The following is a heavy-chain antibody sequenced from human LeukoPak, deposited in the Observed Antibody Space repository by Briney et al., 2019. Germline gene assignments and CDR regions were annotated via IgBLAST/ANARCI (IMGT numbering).Heavy chain of an antibody. CDR1: GGSISSSNW. V-gene: IGHV4-4*02. CDR3: ASSLGFPYYFDY. D-gene: IGHD5-12*01. J-gene: IGHJ4*02. Sequence: PSGTLSLTCAVFGGSISSSNWWSWVRPPPGKGLEWIGEIYHSGSTNYNPSLKSRVTISVDKSKNQFSLKLSSVTAADTAVYYCASSLGFPYYFDYWGQGTLVTVSS. CDR2: IYHSGST.